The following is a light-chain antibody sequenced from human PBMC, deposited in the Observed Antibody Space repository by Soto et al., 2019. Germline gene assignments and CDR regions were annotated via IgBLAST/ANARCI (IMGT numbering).Light chain of an antibody. CDR1: QGINSA. J-gene: IGKJ4*01. V-gene: IGKV1-13*02. CDR2: DAS. CDR3: QQYSIYPLT. Sequence: AIQLTQSPSSLSASVGDRVTITCRASQGINSALIWYQQKPGNPPSLLIYDASNLERRVPSRFSGSGSGTEFTLTISGLQPEDSATYYCQQYSIYPLTFGGGTKVEIQ.